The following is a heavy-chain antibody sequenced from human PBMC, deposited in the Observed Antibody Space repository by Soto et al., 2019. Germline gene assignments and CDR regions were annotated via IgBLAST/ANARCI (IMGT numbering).Heavy chain of an antibody. V-gene: IGHV1-2*04. D-gene: IGHD6-6*01. CDR3: AREESIAATYWYFDL. Sequence: QVQLVQSGAEVKKPGASVKVSCKASGYTFTGYYMHWVRQAPGQGLEWMGWINPNSGGTNYAQKFQGWVTMTRDTSISTAYMELSRLRSDDTAVYYCAREESIAATYWYFDLWGRGTLVTVSS. CDR1: GYTFTGYY. CDR2: INPNSGGT. J-gene: IGHJ2*01.